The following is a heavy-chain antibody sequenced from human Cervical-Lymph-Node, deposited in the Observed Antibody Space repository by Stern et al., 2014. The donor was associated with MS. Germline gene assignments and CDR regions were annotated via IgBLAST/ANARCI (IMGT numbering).Heavy chain of an antibody. CDR2: IGIAGDT. Sequence: VQLVESGGGFVQPGGSLRLSCAASGFNFSSYDMHWVRQPTGKSLEWVSAIGIAGDTYYTGSVKGRFTISRENAKNSLYLQMNSLRAEDTAVYYCARDKYGMDVWGRGTTVTVS. CDR3: ARDKYGMDV. V-gene: IGHV3-13*01. CDR1: GFNFSSYD. J-gene: IGHJ6*02.